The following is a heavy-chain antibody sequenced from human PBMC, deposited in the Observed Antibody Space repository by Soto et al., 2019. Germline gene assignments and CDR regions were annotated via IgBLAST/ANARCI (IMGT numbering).Heavy chain of an antibody. CDR2: IIPILGTA. V-gene: IGHV1-69*13. Sequence: SVKVSCKASGGTFSSYAISWVRQAPGQGLEWMGGIIPILGTANYAQKFQGRVTITADESTSTAYMELSSLRSEDTAVYYCARDHSGIHSYGFPNNWLDPWGQGTLVTVSS. CDR1: GGTFSSYA. D-gene: IGHD5-18*01. J-gene: IGHJ5*02. CDR3: ARDHSGIHSYGFPNNWLDP.